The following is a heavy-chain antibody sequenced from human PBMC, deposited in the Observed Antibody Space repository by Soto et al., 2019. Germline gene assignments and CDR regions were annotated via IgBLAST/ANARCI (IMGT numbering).Heavy chain of an antibody. Sequence: QVQLVQSEAEVKQPGASVKVSCKASGYTFTSYGISWVQQAPGQGLEWMGWISAYNGNTNYAQKLQGRVTMTTDTSTSTAYMELRSLRSDDTAVYYCARDLALFIAAAGPQGDYWGQGTLVTVSS. CDR2: ISAYNGNT. D-gene: IGHD6-13*01. J-gene: IGHJ4*02. CDR3: ARDLALFIAAAGPQGDY. CDR1: GYTFTSYG. V-gene: IGHV1-18*01.